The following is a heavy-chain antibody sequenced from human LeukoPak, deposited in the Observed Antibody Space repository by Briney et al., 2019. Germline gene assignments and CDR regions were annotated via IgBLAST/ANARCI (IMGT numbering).Heavy chain of an antibody. V-gene: IGHV4-61*01. CDR3: ARRGAAGTSPHYNWFDP. D-gene: IGHD6-13*01. Sequence: SETLSLTCTVSGGSVSNGNYYWSWIRQPPGKGLEWIGYIYYSGSTNYNPSLKSRVTISVDTSKNQFSLKLSSVTAADTAVYYCARRGAAGTSPHYNWFDPWGQGTLVTVSS. CDR1: GGSVSNGNYY. CDR2: IYYSGST. J-gene: IGHJ5*02.